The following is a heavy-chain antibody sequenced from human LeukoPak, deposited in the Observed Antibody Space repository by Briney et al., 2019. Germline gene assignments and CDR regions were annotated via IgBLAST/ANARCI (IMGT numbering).Heavy chain of an antibody. V-gene: IGHV3-23*01. J-gene: IGHJ4*02. Sequence: GGSLRLSCAASGFTFSSYAMSWVRQAPGKGLEWVSAISGSGGSTYYADSVKGRFTISSDNSKNTLDLQMNSQRAEDTAVYYWSKAGDATIFGVVNSNWGQGTLVTVSS. CDR1: GFTFSSYA. CDR2: ISGSGGST. D-gene: IGHD3-3*01. CDR3: SKAGDATIFGVVNSN.